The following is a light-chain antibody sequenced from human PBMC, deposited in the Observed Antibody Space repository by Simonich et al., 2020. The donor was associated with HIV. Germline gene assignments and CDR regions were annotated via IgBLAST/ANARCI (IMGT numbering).Light chain of an antibody. CDR2: AAS. CDR3: QQTYSTPYT. CDR1: QGISSY. Sequence: AIRMTQSPSSLSASTGDRVTITCRASQGISSYLAWYQQKPGKAPKLLIYAASSLQSGVPSRFSGSGSGTDFTLSISSLQPEDFATYYCQQTYSTPYTFGQGTKVEIK. J-gene: IGKJ2*01. V-gene: IGKV1-8*01.